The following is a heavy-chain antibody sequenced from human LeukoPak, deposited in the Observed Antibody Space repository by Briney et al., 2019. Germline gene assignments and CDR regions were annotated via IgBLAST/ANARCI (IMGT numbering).Heavy chain of an antibody. D-gene: IGHD3/OR15-3a*01. CDR3: AKRGVVIRVILVGFHKEAYYFES. V-gene: IGHV3-23*01. Sequence: GGSLRLSCAVSGITLSNYGMSWVRQAPGKGLEWVAGISDSGGSTKYADSVKGRFTISRDNPKNTLFLQMNSLRAEDAAVYFCAKRGVVIRVILVGFHKEAYYFESWGQGALVTVSS. CDR2: ISDSGGST. CDR1: GITLSNYG. J-gene: IGHJ4*02.